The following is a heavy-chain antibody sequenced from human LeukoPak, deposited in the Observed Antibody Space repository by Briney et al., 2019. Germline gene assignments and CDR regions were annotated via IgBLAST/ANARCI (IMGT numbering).Heavy chain of an antibody. CDR2: IYSDGTT. J-gene: IGHJ2*01. Sequence: AGGSLRLSCAPSGLAVSSTFMSWVRQAPGRGLEWVSIIYSDGTTHYADSVKGRFTISRDNAKNMLYLQMDSLRVGDTAIYYCARNTDYYGSGTYGYFDHWGRGTLVTVSS. CDR1: GLAVSSTF. CDR3: ARNTDYYGSGTYGYFDH. D-gene: IGHD3-10*01. V-gene: IGHV3-53*01.